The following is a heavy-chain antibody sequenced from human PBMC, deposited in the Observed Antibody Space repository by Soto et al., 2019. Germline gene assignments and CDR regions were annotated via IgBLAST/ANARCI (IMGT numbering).Heavy chain of an antibody. CDR2: IYYSGST. D-gene: IGHD6-6*01. CDR3: ARDSIAARRYYYYYGMDV. CDR1: GGSISSGGYY. Sequence: SETLSLTCTVSGGSISSGGYYWSWIRQHPGKGLEWIGCIYYSGSTYYNPSLKSRVTISVDTSKNQFSLKLSSVTAADTAVYYCARDSIAARRYYYYYGMDVWGQGTTVTVSS. V-gene: IGHV4-31*03. J-gene: IGHJ6*02.